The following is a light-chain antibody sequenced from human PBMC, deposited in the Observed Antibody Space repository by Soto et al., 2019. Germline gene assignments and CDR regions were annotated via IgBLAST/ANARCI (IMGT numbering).Light chain of an antibody. Sequence: DVVITQTPLSLSVAPGQRASISCKSSQSLLHITVETFLFWYLQKPGQSPQLLIYEVSTRVSGVPDRFSGSGSGTDFTLEISRVETDDVGIYYCMQSTQLPPTFGQGTRLEI. CDR1: QSLLHITVETF. J-gene: IGKJ5*01. CDR2: EVS. CDR3: MQSTQLPPT. V-gene: IGKV2D-29*02.